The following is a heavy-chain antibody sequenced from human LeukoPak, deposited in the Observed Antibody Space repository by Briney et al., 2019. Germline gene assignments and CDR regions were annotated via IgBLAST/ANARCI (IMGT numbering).Heavy chain of an antibody. J-gene: IGHJ2*01. V-gene: IGHV4-59*08. D-gene: IGHD5-24*01. CDR3: ARPRRDGYNYLSNWYFDL. CDR2: IYYSGST. Sequence: PSETLSLTCTVSGGSISSYYWSWIRQPPGEGLEWIAYIYYSGSTNYNPSLKSRVTISVDTSKSQFSLKLSSVTAADTAVYYCARPRRDGYNYLSNWYFDLWGRGTLVTVSS. CDR1: GGSISSYY.